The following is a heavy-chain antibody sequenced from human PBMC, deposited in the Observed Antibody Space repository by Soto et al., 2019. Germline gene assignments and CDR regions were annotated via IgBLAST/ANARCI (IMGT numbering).Heavy chain of an antibody. J-gene: IGHJ4*02. CDR1: GGSFSGYY. CDR3: ARFSLPPYSSSWYGPHSFDY. Sequence: PSETLSLTCAVYGGSFSGYYWSWIRQPPGKGLEWIGEINHSGSTNYNPSLKSRVTISVDTSKNQFSLKLSSVTAADTAVYYCARFSLPPYSSSWYGPHSFDYWGQGTLVTVSS. D-gene: IGHD6-13*01. V-gene: IGHV4-34*01. CDR2: INHSGST.